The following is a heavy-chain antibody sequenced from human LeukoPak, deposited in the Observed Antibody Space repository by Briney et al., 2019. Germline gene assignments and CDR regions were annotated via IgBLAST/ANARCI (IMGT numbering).Heavy chain of an antibody. CDR2: IIPILGIA. V-gene: IGHV1-69*04. J-gene: IGHJ4*02. CDR3: VITYFGDYDFWSGYYNLGY. D-gene: IGHD3-3*01. Sequence: SVKASCKASGGTFSSYAISWVRQAPGQGLEWMGRIIPILGIANYAQKFQGRVTITADKSTSTAYMELSSLRSEDTAVYYCVITYFGDYDFWSGYYNLGYWGQGTLVTVSS. CDR1: GGTFSSYA.